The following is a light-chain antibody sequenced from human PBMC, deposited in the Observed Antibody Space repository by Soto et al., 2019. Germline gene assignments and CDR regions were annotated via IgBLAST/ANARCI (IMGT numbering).Light chain of an antibody. V-gene: IGLV2-14*01. Sequence: QPALTQPASVSGSPGPSITISCTGTSSDVVGYNYVSWYQQHPGKAPKLMIFEVSNRPSGVSNRFSVYKSGNTSSLTISGLQTEDEADYYCTSYTSSFTLLFGTGTKVTVL. J-gene: IGLJ1*01. CDR1: SSDVVGYNY. CDR3: TSYTSSFTLL. CDR2: EVS.